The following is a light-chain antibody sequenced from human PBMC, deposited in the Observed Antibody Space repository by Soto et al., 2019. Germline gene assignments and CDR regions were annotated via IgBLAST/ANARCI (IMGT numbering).Light chain of an antibody. CDR3: SSYTTYSTDVV. CDR1: SSDFGAYDY. J-gene: IGLJ2*01. Sequence: QSALTRPASVSGSPGQSITISCSGSSSDFGAYDYVSWYQQHPGKAPKLMIYDVSYRPSGVSNRFSGSKSGNTASLTISGLQAEDEADYYCSSYTTYSTDVVFGGGTKVTVL. CDR2: DVS. V-gene: IGLV2-14*01.